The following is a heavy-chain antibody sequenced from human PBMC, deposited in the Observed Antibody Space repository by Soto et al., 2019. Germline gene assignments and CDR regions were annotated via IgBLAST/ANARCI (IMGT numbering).Heavy chain of an antibody. J-gene: IGHJ1*01. CDR1: GCTFGGHG. CDR3: VRAACTSCYGFHH. D-gene: IGHD2-2*01. Sequence: GGPLRHSYAAAGCTFGGHGMNWVSQAPGKGLEWVSYISSSSRTIYYADSVKGRFTISRDSAENSLSLQMNNLRAEDTAVYYCVRAACTSCYGFHHWGQGTLVTVSS. V-gene: IGHV3-48*01. CDR2: ISSSSRTI.